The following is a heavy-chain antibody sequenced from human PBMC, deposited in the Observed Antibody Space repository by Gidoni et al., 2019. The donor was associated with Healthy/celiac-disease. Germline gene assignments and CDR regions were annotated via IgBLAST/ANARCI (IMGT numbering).Heavy chain of an antibody. CDR2: ISWNSGSI. CDR1: GFTFDDYA. D-gene: IGHD6-6*01. CDR3: AKAQKQLRTPFDY. Sequence: EVQLVESGRGLVQPGRSLRLSCAASGFTFDDYAMHWVRQAPGKGLEWVSGISWNSGSIGYADSVKGRFTISRDNAKNSLYLQMNSLRAEDTALYYCAKAQKQLRTPFDYWGQGTLVTVSS. J-gene: IGHJ4*02. V-gene: IGHV3-9*01.